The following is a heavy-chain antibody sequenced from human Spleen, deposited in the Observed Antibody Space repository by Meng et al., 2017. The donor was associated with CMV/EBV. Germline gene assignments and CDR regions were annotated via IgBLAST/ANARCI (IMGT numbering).Heavy chain of an antibody. CDR2: INQDGSEK. J-gene: IGHJ6*02. CDR3: ARDSHYSNYYYNGMDV. CDR1: GFTFNTYW. D-gene: IGHD4-11*01. Sequence: GESLKISCVASGFTFNTYWMSWVRQVPGKGLEWVANINQDGSEKYYVDSVRGRFTVSRDNAKNSLCLQMNSLRAEDTAVYYCARDSHYSNYYYNGMDVWGQGTTVTVSS. V-gene: IGHV3-7*01.